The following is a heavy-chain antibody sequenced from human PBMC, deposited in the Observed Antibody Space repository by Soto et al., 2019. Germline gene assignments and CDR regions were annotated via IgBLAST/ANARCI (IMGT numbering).Heavy chain of an antibody. CDR3: ARAVSSGRDPRYYFDY. Sequence: GASVKVSCKASGYTFTSYAMHWVRQAPGQRLEWMGWINAGNGNTKYSQKFQGRVTITRDTSASTAYMELSSLRSEDTAVYYCARAVSSGRDPRYYFDYWGQGTLVTVSS. CDR1: GYTFTSYA. CDR2: INAGNGNT. J-gene: IGHJ4*02. D-gene: IGHD6-19*01. V-gene: IGHV1-3*01.